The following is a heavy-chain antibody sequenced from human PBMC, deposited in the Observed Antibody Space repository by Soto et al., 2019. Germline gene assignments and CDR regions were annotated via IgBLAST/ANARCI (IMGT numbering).Heavy chain of an antibody. D-gene: IGHD6-13*01. V-gene: IGHV1-18*01. J-gene: IGHJ4*02. CDR1: GYTFTSYG. CDR3: GRDIGYSSRGGY. Sequence: QVQLVQSGAEVKKPGASVKVSCKASGYTFTSYGISWVRQAPGQGLEWMGWISAYNGNTNYAQKLQGRVTMTTDTSRSTAYMEVGSLGSDDTAVYYCGRDIGYSSRGGYWGQGTLVTVSS. CDR2: ISAYNGNT.